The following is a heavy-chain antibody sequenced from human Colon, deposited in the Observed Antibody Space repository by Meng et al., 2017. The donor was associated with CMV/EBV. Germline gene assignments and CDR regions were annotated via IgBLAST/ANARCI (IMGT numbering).Heavy chain of an antibody. CDR2: IRFDGGET. V-gene: IGHV3-30*02. Sequence: GESLKISCAASGVTLSNYGIFWVRQAPGKGLECVAFIRFDGGETYYADSVKGRFSISRDNSKNTVHLQMSALRVEDTALYYCARVSSAGLALDVWGQGTMVTVSS. D-gene: IGHD6-19*01. CDR3: ARVSSAGLALDV. CDR1: GVTLSNYG. J-gene: IGHJ3*01.